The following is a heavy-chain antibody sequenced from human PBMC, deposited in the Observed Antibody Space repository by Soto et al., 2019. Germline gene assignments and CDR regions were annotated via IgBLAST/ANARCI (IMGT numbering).Heavy chain of an antibody. CDR1: GFTFSSYT. J-gene: IGHJ4*02. V-gene: IGHV3-30-3*01. Sequence: QVPLVESGGGVVQPGRSLSLSCAASGFTFSSYTMHWVRQAPGKGLEWVALISYDGSNKYYADSVKGRFIISRDNSKHTLYLPMNSLRAEDTAVYYCASGAGIAVAGTSFDYWGQGTLVTVSS. CDR2: ISYDGSNK. CDR3: ASGAGIAVAGTSFDY. D-gene: IGHD6-19*01.